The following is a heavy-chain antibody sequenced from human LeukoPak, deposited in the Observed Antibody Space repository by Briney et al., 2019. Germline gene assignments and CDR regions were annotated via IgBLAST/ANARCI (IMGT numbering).Heavy chain of an antibody. CDR3: ARDYGGPHYFDY. J-gene: IGHJ4*02. CDR2: ITSASTNYI. D-gene: IGHD2-15*01. V-gene: IGHV3-21*01. CDR1: EFTSNSYG. Sequence: GGSLRLSCTASEFTSNSYGMNWVRQAPGKGLEWLSSITSASTNYIYYADSVKGRFTISRDDAKNSLYLQMDSLRAEDTAVYYCARDYGGPHYFDYWGQGTLVTVSS.